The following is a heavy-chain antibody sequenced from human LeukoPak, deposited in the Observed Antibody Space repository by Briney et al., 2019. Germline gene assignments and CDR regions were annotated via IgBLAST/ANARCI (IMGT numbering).Heavy chain of an antibody. V-gene: IGHV5-51*01. CDR2: ISPGGSDT. J-gene: IGHJ2*01. D-gene: IGHD4-11*01. CDR1: GYSVSDYW. Sequence: AGESLKICRRGSGYSVSDYWSGWVRQMPGQGLEWRGIISPGGSDTRHSPSFQGQVTLSAYTSLDTAYLQSSSLKASATAIDLCASGPTSNSHPRHLDLWGRGTLVTVS. CDR3: ASGPTSNSHPRHLDL.